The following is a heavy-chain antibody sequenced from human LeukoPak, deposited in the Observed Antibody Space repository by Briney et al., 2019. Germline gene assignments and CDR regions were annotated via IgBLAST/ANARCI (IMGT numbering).Heavy chain of an antibody. CDR2: ISDRGKT. D-gene: IGHD3-3*01. Sequence: PGGSLRLSCVASGITFSSYDMSWVRQAPGKGLEWISAISDRGKTDYADSVKGRFTISRDNSKNTLYLQLSSLRADDTAIYYCANLPTIFGVADSFGIWGQGTLVTVSS. CDR3: ANLPTIFGVADSFGI. J-gene: IGHJ3*02. CDR1: GITFSSYD. V-gene: IGHV3-23*01.